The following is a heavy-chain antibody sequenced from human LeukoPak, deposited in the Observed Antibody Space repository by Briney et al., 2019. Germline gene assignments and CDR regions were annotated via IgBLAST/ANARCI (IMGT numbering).Heavy chain of an antibody. V-gene: IGHV2-5*02. J-gene: IGHJ4*02. CDR3: AHRGPITTTGTFDY. CDR2: IYRDDDK. D-gene: IGHD1-1*01. CDR1: GFSLSTSGVG. Sequence: SGPTLVNPTQTLTLTCTFSGFSLSTSGVGVAWIRQPPGKALEWLALIYRDDDKRYSLSLKNRLTITKDTSENQVVLSVANMDPVDTATYYCAHRGPITTTGTFDYWGQGTLVTVSS.